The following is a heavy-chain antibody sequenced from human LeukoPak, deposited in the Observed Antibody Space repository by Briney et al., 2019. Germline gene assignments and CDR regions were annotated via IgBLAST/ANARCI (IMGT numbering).Heavy chain of an antibody. J-gene: IGHJ4*02. V-gene: IGHV6-1*01. Sequence: SQTLSLTCAISGDSASSTNAACDWIRQSPSRGLEWLGRTYYRSKWYNDYAVSVKGRITINADTSKNQFSLQLNSVTPEDTAVYYCAREGVGVTMAHWGQGTLVTVSS. CDR2: TYYRSKWYN. CDR1: GDSASSTNAA. CDR3: AREGVGVTMAH. D-gene: IGHD1-26*01.